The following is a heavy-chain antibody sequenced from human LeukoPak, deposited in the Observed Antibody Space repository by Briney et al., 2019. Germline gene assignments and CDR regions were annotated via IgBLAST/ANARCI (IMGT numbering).Heavy chain of an antibody. CDR2: ISSSSSYI. CDR3: AKGSGWYEDYYYYYGMDV. CDR1: GFTFSSYS. D-gene: IGHD6-19*01. V-gene: IGHV3-21*04. J-gene: IGHJ6*02. Sequence: PGGSLRLSCAVSGFTFSSYSMNWVRQAPGKGLEWVSSISSSSSYIFYADSVKGRFTISRDNTKNSLFLQMNSLRAEDTAVYYCAKGSGWYEDYYYYYGMDVWGQGTTVTVSS.